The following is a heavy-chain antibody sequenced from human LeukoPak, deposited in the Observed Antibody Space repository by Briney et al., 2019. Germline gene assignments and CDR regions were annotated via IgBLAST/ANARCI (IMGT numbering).Heavy chain of an antibody. V-gene: IGHV4-59*04. J-gene: IGHJ5*02. D-gene: IGHD2-2*01. Sequence: SETLSLTCTVSGGSISSYYWNWIRQPPGKGLEWIANIYYSGSTYYNPSLESRLTISVDTSKNQFSLKLSSVTAADTAVYYCARHGAWRSSSNCCNWFDPWGQGTLVTVSS. CDR2: IYYSGST. CDR1: GGSISSYY. CDR3: ARHGAWRSSSNCCNWFDP.